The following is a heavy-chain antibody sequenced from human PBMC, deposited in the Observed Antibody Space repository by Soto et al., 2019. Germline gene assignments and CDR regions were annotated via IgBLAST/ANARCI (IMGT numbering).Heavy chain of an antibody. CDR1: GFTFSSYS. V-gene: IGHV3-21*01. D-gene: IGHD3-22*01. CDR3: ARDQDSSGCYYLVPPQNDY. CDR2: ISSSSSYI. Sequence: NPGGSLRLSCAASGFTFSSYSMNWVRQAPGKGLEWVSSISSSSSYIYYADSVKGRFTISRDNAKNSLYLQMNSLRAEDTAVYYCARDQDSSGCYYLVPPQNDYWGQGTLVTVSS. J-gene: IGHJ4*02.